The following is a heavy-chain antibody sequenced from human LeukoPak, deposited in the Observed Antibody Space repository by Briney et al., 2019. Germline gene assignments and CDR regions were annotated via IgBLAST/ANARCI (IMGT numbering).Heavy chain of an antibody. Sequence: QPGGSLRLSCAASGFTLSNYWMNWVRPAPGKGLEWVANMKHDGSEKSYVDSVKGRFTISRDDAKNSLYLQMNSLRAEDTALYYCARSPYSGSYGPFDYWGQGTLVTVSS. CDR2: MKHDGSEK. CDR3: ARSPYSGSYGPFDY. CDR1: GFTLSNYW. D-gene: IGHD1-26*01. J-gene: IGHJ4*02. V-gene: IGHV3-7*04.